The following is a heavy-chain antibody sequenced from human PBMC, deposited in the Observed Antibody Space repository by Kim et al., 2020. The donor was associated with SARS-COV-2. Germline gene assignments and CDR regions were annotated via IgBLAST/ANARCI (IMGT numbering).Heavy chain of an antibody. J-gene: IGHJ4*02. CDR3: TTREYSGCDNDY. Sequence: AYAASVKGRFTSTRDDSKDTAYLPMNSLKTEETAVYYCTTREYSGCDNDYWGQGTLVTVSS. D-gene: IGHD5-12*01. V-gene: IGHV3-73*01.